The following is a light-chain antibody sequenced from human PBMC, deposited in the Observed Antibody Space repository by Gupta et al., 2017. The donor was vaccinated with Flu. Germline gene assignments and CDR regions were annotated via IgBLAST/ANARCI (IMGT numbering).Light chain of an antibody. CDR2: GLS. V-gene: IGKV3-20*01. CDR3: QQHGGSPPIT. J-gene: IGKJ4*01. Sequence: EIVLTQSPRPRSLFPGERSTFSCRASQSVTDGYLAWYQQTPGQAPRLLIFGLSNRATGIPARFSGSGSGTDFTLTISRLEPEDFAVYYCQQHGGSPPITFGGGTRVEFK. CDR1: QSVTDGY.